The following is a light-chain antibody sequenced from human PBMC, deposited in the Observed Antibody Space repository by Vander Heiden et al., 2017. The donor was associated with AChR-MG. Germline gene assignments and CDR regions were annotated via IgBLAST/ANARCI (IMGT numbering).Light chain of an antibody. CDR3: QQVNSYPQT. J-gene: IGKJ1*01. Sequence: AIQLTQSPSSLSASVGDRVTITCRASQGISRALAWYQQKPGKAPKLLIYDASSLDSGVPSRFSGSGSGTDFTLTISSLQPEDFATYYCQQVNSYPQTFGQGTKVEIK. V-gene: IGKV1-13*02. CDR2: DAS. CDR1: QGISRA.